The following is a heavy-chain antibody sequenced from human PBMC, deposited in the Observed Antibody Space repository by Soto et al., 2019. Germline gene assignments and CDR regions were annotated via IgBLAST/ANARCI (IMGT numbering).Heavy chain of an antibody. CDR3: AKADGEQWLIPHLDN. Sequence: EVQLLESGGGVVQPGGSLRLSCVASGFNFKKFAMAWVRQAPGEGLEWVSGIRCCGGSTSYADSVKGRFSTARDDSKSTLSLQMNGRRVEDTAQYFCAKADGEQWLIPHLDNWGQGTLVTVS. V-gene: IGHV3-23*01. D-gene: IGHD6-19*01. J-gene: IGHJ4*02. CDR1: GFNFKKFA. CDR2: IRCCGGST.